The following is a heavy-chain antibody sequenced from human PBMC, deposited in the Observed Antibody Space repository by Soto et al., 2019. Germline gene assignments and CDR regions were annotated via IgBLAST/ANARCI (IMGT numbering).Heavy chain of an antibody. CDR1: GYSFTSYG. V-gene: IGHV1-18*01. CDR2: ISNYNGNS. CDR3: ETGLNHDFPVPCFGLDV. Sequence: HVQLVQSGGEVRKPGASVKVSCKASGYSFTSYGINWARQAPGQGFEWMGWISNYNGNSKYAEDVQEIITLTTDSFTNTTYMELRSLRPDATAVYFCETGLNHDFPVPCFGLDVWGQGTTVTVSS. J-gene: IGHJ6*02. D-gene: IGHD3-3*01.